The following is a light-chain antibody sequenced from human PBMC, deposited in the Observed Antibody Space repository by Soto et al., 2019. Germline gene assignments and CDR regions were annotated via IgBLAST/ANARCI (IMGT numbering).Light chain of an antibody. Sequence: DIPMTQAPSTLSASVGDRVTITCRASQSISTWLAWYQQKPGKAPKLLIYLASSLESGVPPRFSGSGSGTEFTLTISSMQPDDFATYYCQQYSSTATFGGGTKVEIK. CDR1: QSISTW. CDR3: QQYSSTAT. CDR2: LAS. V-gene: IGKV1-5*03. J-gene: IGKJ4*01.